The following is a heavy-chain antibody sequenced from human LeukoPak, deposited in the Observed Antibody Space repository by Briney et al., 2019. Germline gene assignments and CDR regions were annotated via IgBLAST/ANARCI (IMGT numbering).Heavy chain of an antibody. D-gene: IGHD2-15*01. CDR3: ARANNSSWHN. CDR2: IKPDGSAE. Sequence: GGSLRLSCVASGFTFGKYWMSWVRHAPGRGLEWVANIKPDGSAEYYAASVKGRFTVSRDNAKNSLYLQMTSLRVEDTAIHYCARANNSSWHNWGQGALVTVSS. V-gene: IGHV3-7*01. J-gene: IGHJ4*02. CDR1: GFTFGKYW.